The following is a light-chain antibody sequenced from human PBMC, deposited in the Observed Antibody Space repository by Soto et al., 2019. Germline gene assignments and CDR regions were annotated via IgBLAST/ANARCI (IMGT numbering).Light chain of an antibody. CDR3: QEYTVYSPWT. Sequence: DIQMTQSPSTLSASVGDRVTITCRASQTVGHWLACYPQIPGKAPQLRIYDASNLKSGVPSRFSGSGSGTEFTLTISSLQPEDFATYYCQEYTVYSPWTFGQGTKVEVK. CDR1: QTVGHW. V-gene: IGKV1-5*01. CDR2: DAS. J-gene: IGKJ1*01.